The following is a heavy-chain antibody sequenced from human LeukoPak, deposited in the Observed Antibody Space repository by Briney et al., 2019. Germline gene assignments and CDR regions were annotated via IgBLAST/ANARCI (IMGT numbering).Heavy chain of an antibody. CDR3: ATTPYSRGGEG. V-gene: IGHV3-21*01. D-gene: IGHD6-13*01. J-gene: IGHJ4*02. CDR2: ISSSSSYI. Sequence: GGSLRLSCAASGFTFSSYSMNWVRQAPGKGLEWVSSISSSSSYIYYADSVKGRFTISRDNAKNSLYLQMNGRRAEDTGVYYCATTPYSRGGEGWGQGTLVTVSS. CDR1: GFTFSSYS.